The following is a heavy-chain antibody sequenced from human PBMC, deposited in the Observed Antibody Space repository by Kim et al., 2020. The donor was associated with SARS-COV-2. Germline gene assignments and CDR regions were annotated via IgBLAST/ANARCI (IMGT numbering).Heavy chain of an antibody. J-gene: IGHJ4*02. CDR3: ARDLDWALDY. Sequence: GGSLRLSCAASGFTFSAHSMNWARQAPGEGLEWISHIATTNVVYYADSVKGRFTISRDNAKSSLYLQMNSLRDEDTAVYYCARDLDWALDYWGQGALVTVSS. D-gene: IGHD3-9*01. CDR2: IATTNVV. V-gene: IGHV3-48*02. CDR1: GFTFSAHS.